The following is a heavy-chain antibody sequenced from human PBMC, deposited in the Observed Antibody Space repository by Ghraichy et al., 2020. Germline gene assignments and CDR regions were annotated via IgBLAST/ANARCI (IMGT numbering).Heavy chain of an antibody. CDR1: GFTFSNYA. J-gene: IGHJ1*01. CDR3: AKDRSTYYHDSSGYYSH. D-gene: IGHD3-22*01. V-gene: IGHV3-23*01. Sequence: GGLRLSCAASGFTFSNYAMTWVRQAPGKGLEWVSAVSTSGGSTYYADSVKGRFTISRVNSKNTLYLQMNSLRAEDTAVYYCAKDRSTYYHDSSGYYSHWGQGTLVTVSS. CDR2: VSTSGGST.